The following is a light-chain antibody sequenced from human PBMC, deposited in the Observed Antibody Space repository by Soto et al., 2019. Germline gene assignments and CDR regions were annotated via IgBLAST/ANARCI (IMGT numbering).Light chain of an antibody. Sequence: QSVLTQPPSASGTPGQRVTISCSTSSSNLGDNTVNWYQHVPGTAPKLLIYSYDQRPSGVPDRFSGSKSGTSASLAISGLQPEDEADSYCAAWDASLDGYVFGTGTKLTVL. V-gene: IGLV1-44*01. J-gene: IGLJ1*01. CDR3: AAWDASLDGYV. CDR1: SSNLGDNT. CDR2: SYD.